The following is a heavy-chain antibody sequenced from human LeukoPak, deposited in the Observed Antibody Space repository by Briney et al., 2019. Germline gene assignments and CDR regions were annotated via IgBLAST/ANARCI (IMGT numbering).Heavy chain of an antibody. V-gene: IGHV4-59*01. D-gene: IGHD1-1*01. CDR1: GGSLRSYY. CDR3: ARVDDWNALEF. J-gene: IGHJ4*02. Sequence: SETLSLTCTVSGGSLRSYYWSWIRQPPGKPLEWIGYIYYSGGTNYNPSLKSRVTISVDTSKNQFSLKLRSATAADTALYYCARVDDWNALEFWGQGTLVTVSS. CDR2: IYYSGGT.